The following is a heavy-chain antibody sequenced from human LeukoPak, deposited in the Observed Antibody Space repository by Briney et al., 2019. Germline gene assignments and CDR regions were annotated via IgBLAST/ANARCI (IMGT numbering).Heavy chain of an antibody. D-gene: IGHD3-9*01. CDR1: GGSISSSY. J-gene: IGHJ6*03. CDR2: IYYSGST. V-gene: IGHV4-59*01. CDR3: AKTYYDILTGYGGPYYMDV. Sequence: SETLSLTCTVSGGSISSSYWSWIRQPPGKGLEWLGYIYYSGSTNYNPSLKSRVTISVDTSKNQFSLKLSSVTAADTAVYYCAKTYYDILTGYGGPYYMDVWGKGTTATVSS.